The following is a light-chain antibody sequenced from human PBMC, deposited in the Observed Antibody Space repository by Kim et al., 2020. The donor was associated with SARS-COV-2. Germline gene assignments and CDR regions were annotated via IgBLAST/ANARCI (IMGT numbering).Light chain of an antibody. J-gene: IGKJ2*01. CDR3: QQYDSAPQT. CDR1: QSVLHSPNNKNY. Sequence: DIVMTQSPDSLAVSLGERATINCKSSQSVLHSPNNKNYLAWYQQKPGQPPTLLIYWASTRESGVPDRFSGSGSGTDFTLTISNLQAEDVAVYYCQQYDSAPQTFGQGTKLEI. CDR2: WAS. V-gene: IGKV4-1*01.